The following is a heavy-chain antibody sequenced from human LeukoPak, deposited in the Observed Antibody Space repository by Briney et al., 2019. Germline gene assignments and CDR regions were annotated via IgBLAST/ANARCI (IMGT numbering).Heavy chain of an antibody. Sequence: ASVKVSCKASGYTFTGYYMNWVRQAPGQGLEWMGWINPNSGGTKYAQKIQGRVTMTRDTSISTAYMELSSLRSEDTAVYYCTRSVRRGSIDYWGPGTLVTVSS. J-gene: IGHJ4*02. CDR2: INPNSGGT. V-gene: IGHV1-2*02. CDR3: TRSVRRGSIDY. CDR1: GYTFTGYY. D-gene: IGHD5-12*01.